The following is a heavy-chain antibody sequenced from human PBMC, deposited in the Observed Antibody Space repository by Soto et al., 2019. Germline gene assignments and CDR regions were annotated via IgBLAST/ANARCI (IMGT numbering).Heavy chain of an antibody. CDR2: IKAAGSEK. D-gene: IGHD1-26*01. J-gene: IGHJ4*02. CDR3: GRLRKGGYCDF. CDR1: EFTFSNCW. Sequence: EVQLVESGGGLVQPWGSLRLSCGASEFTFSNCWMTWVRQAPVKGLEWVANIKAAGSEKYYVDSVKGRFTISRDSAKNSLYLRMDSLRAEDTAVYYCGRLRKGGYCDFWGQGSLVTVST. V-gene: IGHV3-7*01.